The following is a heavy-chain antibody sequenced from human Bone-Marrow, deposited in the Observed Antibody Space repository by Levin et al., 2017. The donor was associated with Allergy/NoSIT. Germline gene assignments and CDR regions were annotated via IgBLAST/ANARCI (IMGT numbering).Heavy chain of an antibody. D-gene: IGHD1-26*01. CDR3: ARDFGRYSDYFDS. Sequence: GESLKISCKASGDTFRGFGISCVRLAPGRGPECVGWISAFNGDTKYARGLQGRVTMTTDTSATTAYMELTSLRSDDPAVYYCARDFGRYSDYFDSWGQGTPVIVSS. J-gene: IGHJ4*02. V-gene: IGHV1-18*01. CDR2: ISAFNGDT. CDR1: GDTFRGFG.